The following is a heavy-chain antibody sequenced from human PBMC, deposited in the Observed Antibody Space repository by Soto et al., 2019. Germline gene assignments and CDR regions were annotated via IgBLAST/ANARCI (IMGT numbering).Heavy chain of an antibody. CDR1: GGTFSSYA. Sequence: ASVKVSCKASGGTFSSYAISWVRQAPGQGLEWMGGIIPIFCTANYAQKFQGRVTITADESTSTAYMELSSLRSEDTAVYYCARDTRGYSYGYGDYYYGMDVWGQGTTVTVSS. D-gene: IGHD5-18*01. CDR3: ARDTRGYSYGYGDYYYGMDV. J-gene: IGHJ6*02. CDR2: IIPIFCTA. V-gene: IGHV1-69*13.